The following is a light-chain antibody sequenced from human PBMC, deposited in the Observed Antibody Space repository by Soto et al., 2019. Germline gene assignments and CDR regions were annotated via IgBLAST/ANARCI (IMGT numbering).Light chain of an antibody. Sequence: ENVLTQSPGTLSLSPGETATLSCRASQSVSSSNLAWYQQKAGQAPRLLIYGASSRATGIPDRFSGSGSGTDFTLTITRLEPEDFAVYYCQQYGSSPTWTFGQGTKVDIK. CDR1: QSVSSSN. J-gene: IGKJ1*01. CDR3: QQYGSSPTWT. CDR2: GAS. V-gene: IGKV3-20*01.